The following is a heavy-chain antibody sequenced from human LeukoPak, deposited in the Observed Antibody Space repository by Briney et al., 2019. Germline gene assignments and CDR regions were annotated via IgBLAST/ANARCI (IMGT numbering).Heavy chain of an antibody. Sequence: GGSPRLSCAASGFTFSSYGMHWVRQAPGKGLEWVAFIRYDGSNKYYADSVKGRFTISRDNSKNTLYLQMNSLRAEDTAVYYCAKDRVWSAAGLYYFDYWGQGTLVTVSS. CDR2: IRYDGSNK. CDR3: AKDRVWSAAGLYYFDY. J-gene: IGHJ4*02. CDR1: GFTFSSYG. V-gene: IGHV3-30*02. D-gene: IGHD6-13*01.